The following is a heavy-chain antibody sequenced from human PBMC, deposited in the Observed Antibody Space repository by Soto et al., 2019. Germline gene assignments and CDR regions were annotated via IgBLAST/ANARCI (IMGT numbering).Heavy chain of an antibody. CDR2: IKQDGSEK. Sequence: EVQLVESGGGLVQPGGSLRLSCAASGFTFSSYWMSWVRQAPGKGLEWVANIKQDGSEKYYVDSVKGRFTISRDNAKNSLYLQMNSLRVEDTAVYYCARVGTYSSSWYYFDYWGQGTLVTVSS. CDR1: GFTFSSYW. J-gene: IGHJ4*02. CDR3: ARVGTYSSSWYYFDY. D-gene: IGHD6-13*01. V-gene: IGHV3-7*01.